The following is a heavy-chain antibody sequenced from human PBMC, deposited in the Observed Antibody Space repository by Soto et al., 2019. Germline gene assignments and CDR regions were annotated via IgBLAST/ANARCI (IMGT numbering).Heavy chain of an antibody. J-gene: IGHJ5*02. V-gene: IGHV4-4*02. CDR1: GGSIIASNW. D-gene: IGHD3-16*01. CDR3: ASLFGP. Sequence: PSETLSLTCAVSGGSIIASNWWTWIRQPPGQGLEWIGEIHHSGTTYYTASLRSRVTLSIDKSKSQFSLRLTSVTAADTAVYYCASLFGPWGQGTLVTVSS. CDR2: IHHSGTT.